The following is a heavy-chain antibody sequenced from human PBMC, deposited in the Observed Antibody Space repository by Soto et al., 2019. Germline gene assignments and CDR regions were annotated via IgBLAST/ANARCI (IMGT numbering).Heavy chain of an antibody. CDR2: VYPGDSDT. Sequence: GESLKISCQGSGYSFTSYWIGWVRQMSGKGLEWVGLVYPGDSDTRYSPSFQGQVTISADKSISTAYLQWSSLKASDTAMYYCASGYCSGGACYWTIDIWGQGTMVTVSS. CDR1: GYSFTSYW. V-gene: IGHV5-51*01. D-gene: IGHD2-15*01. J-gene: IGHJ3*02. CDR3: ASGYCSGGACYWTIDI.